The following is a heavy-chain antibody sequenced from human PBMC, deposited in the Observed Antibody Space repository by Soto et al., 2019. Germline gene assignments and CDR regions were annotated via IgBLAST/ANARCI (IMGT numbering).Heavy chain of an antibody. Sequence: GGSLRLSCVGSGFTFSTYSINWVRQAPGKRLEWVSSISSRSDIYYADSVKGRFTISRDNAKNSVSLQMNSLRAEDTAVYYCAREYTAWPLAYGLDVWGQGTTVTVS. D-gene: IGHD2-2*02. CDR2: ISSRSDI. J-gene: IGHJ6*02. CDR3: AREYTAWPLAYGLDV. CDR1: GFTFSTYS. V-gene: IGHV3-21*01.